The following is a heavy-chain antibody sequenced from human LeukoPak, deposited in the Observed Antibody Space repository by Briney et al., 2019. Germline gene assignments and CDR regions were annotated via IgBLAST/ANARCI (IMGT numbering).Heavy chain of an antibody. V-gene: IGHV3-30*02. J-gene: IGHJ4*02. CDR1: GFTFSSYA. Sequence: GGSLRLSCAASGFTFSSYAMHWVRQAPGKGLEWVAFIRYDGSNKYYADSVKGRFTISRDNSKNTLYLQMNSLRAEDTAVYYCAPDPDLYSYGYDYFDYWGQGTLVTVSS. CDR3: APDPDLYSYGYDYFDY. CDR2: IRYDGSNK. D-gene: IGHD5-18*01.